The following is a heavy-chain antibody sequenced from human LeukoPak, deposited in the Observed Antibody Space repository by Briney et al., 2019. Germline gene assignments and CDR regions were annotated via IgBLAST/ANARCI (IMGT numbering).Heavy chain of an antibody. CDR1: GFTFSSYS. CDR3: ARQLDYGGNSDWSNWFDP. CDR2: ISSSSSYI. D-gene: IGHD4-23*01. V-gene: IGHV3-21*01. Sequence: GGSLRLSCAASGFTFSSYSMNWVRQAPGKGLEWVSSISSSSSYIYYADSVKGRFTISRDNAKNSLYLQMNSLGAEDTAVYYCARQLDYGGNSDWSNWFDPWGQGTLVTVSS. J-gene: IGHJ5*02.